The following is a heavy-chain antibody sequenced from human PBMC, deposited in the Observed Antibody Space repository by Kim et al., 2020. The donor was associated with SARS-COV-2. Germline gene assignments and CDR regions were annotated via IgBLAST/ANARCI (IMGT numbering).Heavy chain of an antibody. Sequence: KGRFTISSDDSKSIAYLQMNSLKTEDTAVYYCTRLDDDGDYPYYYDGMDVWGQGTTVTVSS. CDR3: TRLDDDGDYPYYYDGMDV. J-gene: IGHJ6*02. D-gene: IGHD4-17*01. V-gene: IGHV3-49*02.